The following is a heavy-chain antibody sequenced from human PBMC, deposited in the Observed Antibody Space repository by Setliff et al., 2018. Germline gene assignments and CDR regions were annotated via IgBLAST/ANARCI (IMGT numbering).Heavy chain of an antibody. CDR2: ISYDGSNK. D-gene: IGHD3-16*01. CDR3: ARDRLRSDSPWGYCDY. CDR1: GFTFSSYA. V-gene: IGHV3-30*04. J-gene: IGHJ4*02. Sequence: GESLKISCAASGFTFSSYAMHWVCQAPGKGLEWVAVISYDGSNKYYADSVKGRFTISRDNSKNTLYLQMNSLRAEDTAVYYCARDRLRSDSPWGYCDYWGQGTLVTVSS.